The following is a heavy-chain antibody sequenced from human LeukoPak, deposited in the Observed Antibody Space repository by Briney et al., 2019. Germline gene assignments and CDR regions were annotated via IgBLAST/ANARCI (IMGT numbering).Heavy chain of an antibody. J-gene: IGHJ6*02. V-gene: IGHV4-59*01. CDR2: IYYSGST. D-gene: IGHD4-11*01. Sequence: SETLSLTCTVSGGSISNYYWSWIRQPPGRGLEWIGYIYYSGSTNYNPSLKSRVTISVDTSKNQFSLKLSSVTAADTAVYYCARDPTTVTTDYYYGMDVWGQGTTVTVSS. CDR3: ARDPTTVTTDYYYGMDV. CDR1: GGSISNYY.